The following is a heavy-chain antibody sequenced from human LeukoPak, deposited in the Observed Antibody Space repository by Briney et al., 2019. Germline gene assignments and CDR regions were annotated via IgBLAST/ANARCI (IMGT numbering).Heavy chain of an antibody. CDR2: IYYSGST. V-gene: IGHV4-31*03. CDR3: ASPRPSRYDILTGYSNDAFDI. J-gene: IGHJ3*02. D-gene: IGHD3-9*01. Sequence: PSQTLPLTCTVSGGSISSGGYYWSWIRQHPGKGLEWIGYIYYSGSTYYNPSLKSRVTISVDTSKNQFSLKLSSVTAADTAVYYCASPRPSRYDILTGYSNDAFDIWGQGTMVTVSS. CDR1: GGSISSGGYY.